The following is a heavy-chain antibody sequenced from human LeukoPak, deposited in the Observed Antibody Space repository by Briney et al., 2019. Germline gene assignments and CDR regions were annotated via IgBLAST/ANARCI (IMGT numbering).Heavy chain of an antibody. D-gene: IGHD1-1*01. Sequence: ASVKVSCKSSGYIFTSYGINWVRQAPGQGPEWMGWISAYNGDTNYAQKVQDRVTMTTDTSTSTAYMELRSLRSDDTAVYYCARDLGTRGSYEVYWGQGTLLTVSS. J-gene: IGHJ4*02. CDR1: GYIFTSYG. CDR3: ARDLGTRGSYEVY. V-gene: IGHV1-18*01. CDR2: ISAYNGDT.